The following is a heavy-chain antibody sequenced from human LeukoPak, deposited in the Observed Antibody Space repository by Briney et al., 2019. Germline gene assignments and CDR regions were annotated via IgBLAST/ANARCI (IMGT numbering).Heavy chain of an antibody. D-gene: IGHD3-3*01. J-gene: IGHJ6*03. CDR1: GGSFSGYY. Sequence: SETLSLTCAVYGGSFSGYYWSWIRQPPGKRLEWIGEINHSGSTNYNPSLKSRVTISVDTSKNQFSLKLSSVTAADTAVYYCARVATYYDFWSGYRDRYYYMDVWGKGTTVTVSS. CDR2: INHSGST. V-gene: IGHV4-34*01. CDR3: ARVATYYDFWSGYRDRYYYMDV.